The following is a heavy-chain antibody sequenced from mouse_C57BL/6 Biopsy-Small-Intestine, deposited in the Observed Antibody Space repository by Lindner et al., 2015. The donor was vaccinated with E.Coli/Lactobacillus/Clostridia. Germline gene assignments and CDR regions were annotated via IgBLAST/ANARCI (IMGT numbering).Heavy chain of an antibody. CDR2: IYPGDGDT. Sequence: VQLQESGAELVKPGASVKISCKASGYAFNSYWMNWVKQRPGKGLEWIGQIYPGDGDTNYNGKFKGKATLTADKSSTTAYIQLSSLTSEDSAVYFCARSYGSSFDYWGQGTTLTVSS. J-gene: IGHJ2*01. V-gene: IGHV1-80*01. D-gene: IGHD1-1*01. CDR3: ARSYGSSFDY. CDR1: GYAFNSYW.